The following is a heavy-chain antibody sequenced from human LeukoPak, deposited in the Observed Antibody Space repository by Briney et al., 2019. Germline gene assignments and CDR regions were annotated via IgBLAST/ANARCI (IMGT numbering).Heavy chain of an antibody. D-gene: IGHD6-13*01. J-gene: IGHJ6*03. CDR3: ARGVVGSSWLRSYYYYYMDV. CDR1: GYTFTSYD. CDR2: MNPNSGNT. Sequence: GASVKVSCKASGYTFTSYDINWVRQATGQGLEWMGWMNPNSGNTGYAQKFQGRVTMTRNTSISTAYMELSSLRSEDTAVYYCARGVVGSSWLRSYYYYYMDVWGKGTTVTISS. V-gene: IGHV1-8*01.